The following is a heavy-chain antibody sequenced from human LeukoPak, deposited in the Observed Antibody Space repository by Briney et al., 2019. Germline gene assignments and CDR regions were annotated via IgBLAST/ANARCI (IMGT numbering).Heavy chain of an antibody. J-gene: IGHJ6*03. CDR2: IYHSGST. D-gene: IGHD6-19*01. CDR3: ARAIGYSSGWYFGSGYYYYMDV. Sequence: SETLSLTCTVSGGSISSSSYYWGWIRQPPGKGLEWIGSIYHSGSTYYNPSLKSRVTISVDTSKNQFSLKLSSVTAADTAVYYCARAIGYSSGWYFGSGYYYYMDVWGKGTTVTVSS. V-gene: IGHV4-39*07. CDR1: GGSISSSSYY.